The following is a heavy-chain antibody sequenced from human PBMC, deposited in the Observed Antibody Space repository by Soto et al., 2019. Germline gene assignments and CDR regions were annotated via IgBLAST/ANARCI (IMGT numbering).Heavy chain of an antibody. CDR1: GGSIRSTTYY. V-gene: IGHV4-39*01. D-gene: IGHD1-1*01. CDR3: VRHWSSSGNNWFDP. CDR2: IYYSGTT. Sequence: PSETLSLTCTVSGGSIRSTTYYWAWTRQSPGKGLEWIGSIYYSGTTYYHPSLKSRVTMSVDTPKNQVSLKLSSVTAADTAVYYCVRHWSSSGNNWFDPWGQGTQVTVSS. J-gene: IGHJ5*02.